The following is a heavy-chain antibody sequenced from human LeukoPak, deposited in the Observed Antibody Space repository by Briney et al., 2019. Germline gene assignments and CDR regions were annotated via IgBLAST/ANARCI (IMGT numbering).Heavy chain of an antibody. CDR1: GFTFSSYA. CDR3: ARSIYTSGSSYTFDL. D-gene: IGHD3-10*01. J-gene: IGHJ3*01. CDR2: ISGSGGST. V-gene: IGHV3-23*01. Sequence: GGSLRLSCAASGFTFSSYAMSWVRQAPGKAPEWVSGISGSGGSTYSADSVKGRFITSRDNSKNTLYVQMNTLRAEDTAVYYCARSIYTSGSSYTFDLWGQGTMVTVSS.